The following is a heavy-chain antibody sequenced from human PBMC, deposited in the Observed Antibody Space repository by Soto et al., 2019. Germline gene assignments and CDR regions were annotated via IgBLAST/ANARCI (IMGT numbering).Heavy chain of an antibody. J-gene: IGHJ5*02. CDR2: INAGNGGT. V-gene: IGHV1-3*01. Sequence: ASVKVYCQASGYTFTSYAMHWVRQAPGQRLEWMGWINAGNGGTKYSQKFQGRVTMTRDTSISTAYMELSRLRSDDTAVYYCARMVGGASNWFDPWGQGTLVTVSS. CDR1: GYTFTSYA. D-gene: IGHD6-25*01. CDR3: ARMVGGASNWFDP.